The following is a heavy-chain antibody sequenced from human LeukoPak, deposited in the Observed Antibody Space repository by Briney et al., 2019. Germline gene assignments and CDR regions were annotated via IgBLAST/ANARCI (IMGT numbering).Heavy chain of an antibody. CDR2: IKQDGSEK. J-gene: IGHJ6*02. CDR1: GSTFSSYW. V-gene: IGHV3-7*03. CDR3: ARVDATVTTLYYYYYYGMDV. Sequence: PGGSLRLSCAASGSTFSSYWMSWVRQAPGKGLEWVANIKQDGSEKYYVDSVKGRFTISRDNAKNSLYLQMNSLRAEDTAVYYCARVDATVTTLYYYYYYGMDVWGQGTTVTVSS. D-gene: IGHD4-17*01.